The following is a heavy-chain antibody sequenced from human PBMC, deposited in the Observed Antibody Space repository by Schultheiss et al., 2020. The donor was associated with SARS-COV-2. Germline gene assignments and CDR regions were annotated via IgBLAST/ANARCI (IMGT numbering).Heavy chain of an antibody. CDR3: ARVFLAEVSSSWYHAFDI. CDR1: GDSISSGGYY. CDR2: IYYSGST. Sequence: SETLSLTCSVSGDSISSGGYYWSWIRQPPGKGLEWIGYIYYSGSTNYNPSLKSRVTISVDTSKNQFSLKLSSVTAADTAVYYCARVFLAEVSSSWYHAFDIWGQGTMVTVSS. V-gene: IGHV4-61*08. D-gene: IGHD6-13*01. J-gene: IGHJ3*02.